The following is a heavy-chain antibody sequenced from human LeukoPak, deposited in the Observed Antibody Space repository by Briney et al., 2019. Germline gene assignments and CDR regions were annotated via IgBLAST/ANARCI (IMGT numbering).Heavy chain of an antibody. J-gene: IGHJ4*02. D-gene: IGHD3-10*01. CDR1: GFTLSSYE. CDR2: ISSSGSTI. V-gene: IGHV3-48*03. CDR3: ARDQYYGSGTYYNSSKGYFDY. Sequence: PGGSLRLSCAASGFTLSSYEMNWVRQAPGKGLEWVSYISSSGSTIYYADSVKGRFTISRDNAKNSLYLQMNSLRAEDTAVYYCARDQYYGSGTYYNSSKGYFDYWGQGTLVTVSS.